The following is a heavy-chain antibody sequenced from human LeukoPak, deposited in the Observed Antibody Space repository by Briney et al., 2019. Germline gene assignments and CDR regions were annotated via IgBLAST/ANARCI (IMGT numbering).Heavy chain of an antibody. V-gene: IGHV4-61*02. Sequence: SQTLSLTCTVSGGSISSGSYYWSWIRQPAGKGLEWIGRIYTSGSTNYNPSLKSRVTISIDTSKNQFSLKLTSVTAADTAVYYCARGYDYGDYLDYWGQGTLVTVSS. CDR3: ARGYDYGDYLDY. CDR2: IYTSGST. CDR1: GGSISSGSYY. J-gene: IGHJ4*02. D-gene: IGHD4-17*01.